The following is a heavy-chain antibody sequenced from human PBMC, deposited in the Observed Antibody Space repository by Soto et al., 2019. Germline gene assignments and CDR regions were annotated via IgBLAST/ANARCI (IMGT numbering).Heavy chain of an antibody. Sequence: QVQLVQSGAEVRKPGSAVRVSCKASGGTFKMYAMNWVRQAPGQGLAWMAGIIPIFDTPRYAQKFQGRVTITVDESTTTAYMELGSLRAEATATYYCTRSIGSGGVMGGFDYWGQGTLVTVAS. V-gene: IGHV1-69*01. J-gene: IGHJ4*02. CDR2: IIPIFDTP. CDR3: TRSIGSGGVMGGFDY. D-gene: IGHD3-16*01. CDR1: GGTFKMYA.